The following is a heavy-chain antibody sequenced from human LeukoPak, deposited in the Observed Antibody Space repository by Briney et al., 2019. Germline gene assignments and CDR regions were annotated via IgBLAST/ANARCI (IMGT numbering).Heavy chain of an antibody. J-gene: IGHJ3*02. D-gene: IGHD1-26*01. V-gene: IGHV1-18*01. CDR1: GFTFTSSA. Sequence: GASVKVSCKASGFTFTSSAMQWVRQAPGQGLEWMGWISAYNGNTNYAQKLQGRVTMTTDTSTSTAYMELRSRRSDDTAVYYCAMSSVGALNAFDIWGQGTMVTVSS. CDR2: ISAYNGNT. CDR3: AMSSVGALNAFDI.